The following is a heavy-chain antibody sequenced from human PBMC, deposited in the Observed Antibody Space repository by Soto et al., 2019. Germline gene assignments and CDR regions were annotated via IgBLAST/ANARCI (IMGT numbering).Heavy chain of an antibody. CDR2: INHSGSI. J-gene: IGHJ4*02. CDR3: ARGEVPTGVF. CDR1: GGSVGAYY. D-gene: IGHD5-12*01. V-gene: IGHV4-34*01. Sequence: SETLSLTCAVYGGSVGAYYSTWARQPPGKGLEWIGEINHSGSITYAPSLKSRVTMSVDTSKNQFSLRLKSVTAADTAVYCCARGEVPTGVFCGQGTQVTLSS.